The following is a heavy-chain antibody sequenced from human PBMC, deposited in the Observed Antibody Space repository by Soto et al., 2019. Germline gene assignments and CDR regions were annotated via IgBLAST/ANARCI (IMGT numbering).Heavy chain of an antibody. CDR1: GFSLSTSVVG. J-gene: IGHJ4*02. V-gene: IGHV2-5*02. CDR3: AHTPGTYYDFWSGYYIGMEFDY. CDR2: IYWDDDK. Sequence: GPTLVNATQTLTLTCTFSGFSLSTSVVGVGWIRQPPGKALEWLALIYWDDDKRYSPSLKSRLTITKDTSKNQVVLTMTNMDPVETAAYYCAHTPGTYYDFWSGYYIGMEFDYWGQGTLVTVSS. D-gene: IGHD3-3*01.